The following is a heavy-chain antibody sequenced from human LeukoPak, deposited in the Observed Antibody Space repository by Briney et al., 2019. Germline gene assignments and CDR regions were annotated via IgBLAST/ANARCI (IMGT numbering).Heavy chain of an antibody. CDR1: GGPISSSSYY. J-gene: IGHJ4*02. CDR2: IYYSGCT. V-gene: IGHV4-39*01. D-gene: IGHD3-16*01. CDR3: ARLFGTNFDY. Sequence: SETLSLTCTVSGGPISSSSYYWGWIRQPPGKGLEWIGSIYYSGCTYYNPSLKSRVTISVDTSKNQFSLKLSSVTAADTAVYYCARLFGTNFDYWGQGTLVTVSS.